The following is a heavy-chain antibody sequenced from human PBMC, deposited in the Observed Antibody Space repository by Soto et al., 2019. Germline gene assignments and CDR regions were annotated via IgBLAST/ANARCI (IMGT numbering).Heavy chain of an antibody. Sequence: QVQLVQSGAEVKKPGASVKVSCKASGYTFTSYGISWVRQAPGQGLEWMGWIRPYNGNTNYAQKLQGRVTMTTDTSTSKAYMELRSLGSDDTSAYYCAGGLPPQDYWGQGTLVTVSS. CDR3: AGGLPPQDY. V-gene: IGHV1-18*01. J-gene: IGHJ4*02. CDR2: IRPYNGNT. CDR1: GYTFTSYG.